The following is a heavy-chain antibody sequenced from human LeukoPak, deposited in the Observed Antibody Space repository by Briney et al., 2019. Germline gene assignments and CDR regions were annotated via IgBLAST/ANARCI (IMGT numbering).Heavy chain of an antibody. Sequence: SETLSLTCTVSGGSISSYYWSWIRQPPGKGLVWIGYIYYSGSTNYNPSLKSRVTISVDTSKNQFSLKLSSVTAADTAVYYCARVTYDILTGYFHFDYWGQGTLVTVSS. J-gene: IGHJ4*02. CDR1: GGSISSYY. CDR3: ARVTYDILTGYFHFDY. CDR2: IYYSGST. V-gene: IGHV4-59*01. D-gene: IGHD3-9*01.